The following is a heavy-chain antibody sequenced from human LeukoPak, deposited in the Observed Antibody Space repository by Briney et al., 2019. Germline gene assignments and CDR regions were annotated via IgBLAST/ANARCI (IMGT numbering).Heavy chain of an antibody. CDR1: GGSFSGYY. CDR3: ARRYYDSSGSRRFDY. Sequence: KSSETLSLTCAVYGGSFSGYYWSWIRQPPGKGLEWIGEINHSGSTNYNPSLKSRVTISVDTSKNQFSLKLSSVTAADTAVYYCARRYYDSSGSRRFDYWGQGTLVTVSS. J-gene: IGHJ4*02. V-gene: IGHV4-34*01. CDR2: INHSGST. D-gene: IGHD3-22*01.